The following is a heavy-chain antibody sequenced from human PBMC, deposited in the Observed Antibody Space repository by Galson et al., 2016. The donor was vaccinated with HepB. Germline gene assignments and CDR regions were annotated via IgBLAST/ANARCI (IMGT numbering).Heavy chain of an antibody. Sequence: SLRLSCAASGYTFSSYIIHWVCQAPGKGLEWVSVISYLGISQDYADSVKGRFTISRDDSKNTPYLQLNGLRPEDTAVYYCARAGGTTSIFAFDLWGRGTLVTVSS. D-gene: IGHD1-14*01. V-gene: IGHV3-30-3*02. CDR3: ARAGGTTSIFAFDL. CDR1: GYTFSSYI. CDR2: ISYLGISQ. J-gene: IGHJ3*01.